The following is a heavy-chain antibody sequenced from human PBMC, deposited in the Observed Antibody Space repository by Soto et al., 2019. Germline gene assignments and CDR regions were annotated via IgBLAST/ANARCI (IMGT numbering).Heavy chain of an antibody. Sequence: QVQLQESGPGLVKPSQTLSLTCTVSGGSISSSDYYWSWIRQPPGKGLEWIGYIYYSGSTYYNPSLKSRPTISVDTSKSQFSLKLSSVTAADTAVYYCAGSYSGRYYSWFDPWGQGTLVTVSS. CDR1: GGSISSSDYY. D-gene: IGHD1-26*01. CDR2: IYYSGST. V-gene: IGHV4-30-4*01. J-gene: IGHJ5*02. CDR3: AGSYSGRYYSWFDP.